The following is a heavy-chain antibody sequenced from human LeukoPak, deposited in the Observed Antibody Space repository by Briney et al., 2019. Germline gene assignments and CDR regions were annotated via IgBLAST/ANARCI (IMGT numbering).Heavy chain of an antibody. J-gene: IGHJ4*02. Sequence: GASVTVSCKASGYTFTTYGISWVRQAPGQGLEWMGWISAYNGNTNYAQKLQGRVTMTTDTSTSTAYMELRSLRSDDTAVYYCASSGCSGGTCYFPDYWGQGTLVTVSS. V-gene: IGHV1-18*01. D-gene: IGHD2-15*01. CDR2: ISAYNGNT. CDR3: ASSGCSGGTCYFPDY. CDR1: GYTFTTYG.